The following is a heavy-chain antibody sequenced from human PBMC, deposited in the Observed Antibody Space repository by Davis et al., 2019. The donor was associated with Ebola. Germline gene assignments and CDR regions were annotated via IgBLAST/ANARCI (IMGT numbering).Heavy chain of an antibody. Sequence: GESLKIPCAASWFTVSRNYMTWGRQAPRKGLEWVSVIHSGGSTYYADSVKGRFSISRHSSKNTLYLQMNSLRAEDTAVYYCAREWLVTLELRHYYYGMDVWGQGTTVTVSS. D-gene: IGHD1-7*01. CDR1: WFTVSRNY. J-gene: IGHJ6*02. CDR3: AREWLVTLELRHYYYGMDV. CDR2: IHSGGST. V-gene: IGHV3-53*04.